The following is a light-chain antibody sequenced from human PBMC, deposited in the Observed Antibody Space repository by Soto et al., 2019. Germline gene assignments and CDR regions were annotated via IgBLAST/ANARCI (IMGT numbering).Light chain of an antibody. J-gene: IGLJ1*01. CDR1: SSNIGAGYE. V-gene: IGLV1-40*01. Sequence: QSVLTQPPSVSEAPGQRVTISCTGSSSNIGAGYEAHWYQQVPGTAPKLLIYENNNRPSGVPDRFSGSKSGTSASLAITGLLAEDGADYSCQSYDISLSGYVFGTGTKLTVL. CDR3: QSYDISLSGYV. CDR2: ENN.